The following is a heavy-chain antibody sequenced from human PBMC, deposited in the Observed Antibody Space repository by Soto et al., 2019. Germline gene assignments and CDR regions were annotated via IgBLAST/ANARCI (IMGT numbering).Heavy chain of an antibody. CDR3: ARFHDREGDCDY. V-gene: IGHV3-30-3*01. CDR2: VSSDGSDK. CDR1: GFTFSSYT. Sequence: QVQRVESGGGVVQPGRSLRLSCAASGFTFSSYTMHWVRQAPGTGLEWVAVVSSDGSDKYYADSVKGRFTISRDNSKNTLYLQMNSLRAEDMAVYYCARFHDREGDCDYRGQGTLVTVSS. D-gene: IGHD3-22*01. J-gene: IGHJ4*02.